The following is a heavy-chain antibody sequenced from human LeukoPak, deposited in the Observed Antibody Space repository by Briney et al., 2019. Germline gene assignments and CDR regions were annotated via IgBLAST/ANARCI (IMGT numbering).Heavy chain of an antibody. CDR2: IYTSGST. J-gene: IGHJ4*02. Sequence: SQTLSLTCTVSGGSISSGSYYWSWIRQPAGKRLEWIGRIYTSGSTNYNPSLKSRLTISVDTSKNQFSLKLSSVTAADTAVYYCARYNWNDVLFDSWGQGTLVTVSS. CDR1: GGSISSGSYY. D-gene: IGHD1-20*01. CDR3: ARYNWNDVLFDS. V-gene: IGHV4-61*02.